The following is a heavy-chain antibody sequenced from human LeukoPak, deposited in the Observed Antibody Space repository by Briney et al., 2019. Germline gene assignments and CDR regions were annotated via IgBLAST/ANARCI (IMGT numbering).Heavy chain of an antibody. CDR1: GFTFNTYT. Sequence: PGGSLRLSCAASGFTFNTYTMNWVRQAPGKGLEWVSSLSNSGTYIYYADSVKGRFTISRDNTKNSLYLQMSSLRAEDTAVYYCARGRYYFDFWGQGTLVTVSS. D-gene: IGHD4-17*01. V-gene: IGHV3-21*01. CDR2: LSNSGTYI. CDR3: ARGRYYFDF. J-gene: IGHJ4*02.